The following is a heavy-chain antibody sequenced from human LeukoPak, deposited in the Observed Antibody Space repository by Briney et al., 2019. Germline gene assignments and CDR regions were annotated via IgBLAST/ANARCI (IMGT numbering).Heavy chain of an antibody. CDR3: ARGLPPLYCSSTSCYDPFDY. D-gene: IGHD2-2*01. CDR2: INHSGST. V-gene: IGHV4-34*01. CDR1: GGSFSGYY. Sequence: SETLSLTCAVYGGSFSGYYWSWIRQPPGKGLEWIGEINHSGSTNYNPSLKSRVTISVDTSKNQFSLKLSSVTAAHTAVYYCARGLPPLYCSSTSCYDPFDYWGQGTLVTVSS. J-gene: IGHJ4*02.